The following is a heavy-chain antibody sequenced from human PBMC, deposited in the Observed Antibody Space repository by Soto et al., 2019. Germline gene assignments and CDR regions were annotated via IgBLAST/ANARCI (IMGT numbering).Heavy chain of an antibody. CDR1: GFSLSTTTVG. CDR3: AQITPFDCKGSYFDY. Sequence: QITLKESGPTLVKPTQTLTLTCTFSGFSLSTTTVGVGWIRQSPGKALEWLALIYWDDDRRYIPSLKNRLTITKDTYGGQVVLTITNMDPVDTATYYCAQITPFDCKGSYFDYWGPGILVTVSS. D-gene: IGHD3-9*01. V-gene: IGHV2-5*02. CDR2: IYWDDDR. J-gene: IGHJ4*02.